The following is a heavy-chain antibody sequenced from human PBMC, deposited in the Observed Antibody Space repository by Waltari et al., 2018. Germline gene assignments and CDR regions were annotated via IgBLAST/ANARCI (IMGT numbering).Heavy chain of an antibody. CDR1: GGTFSSYA. CDR2: IIPILGIA. J-gene: IGHJ4*02. Sequence: QVQLVQSGAEVKKPGSSVKVSCKASGGTFSSYAISWVRQAPGQGLEWMGGIIPILGIANYAQKFQGRVTITADESTSTAYMELSSLRSEDTAVYYCASPVYSGYDYPSLDYWGQGTLVTVSS. CDR3: ASPVYSGYDYPSLDY. D-gene: IGHD5-12*01. V-gene: IGHV1-69*04.